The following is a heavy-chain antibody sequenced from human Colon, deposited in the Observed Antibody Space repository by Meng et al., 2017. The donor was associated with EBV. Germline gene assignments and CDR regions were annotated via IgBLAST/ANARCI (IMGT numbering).Heavy chain of an antibody. D-gene: IGHD3-22*01. CDR3: AKVRDISSDSSSYYDY. CDR2: INPNSGGT. Sequence: FWAELKQPGASWKAPCKGYVNTCTGYQLHWVLQAPGQGLYVMGWINPNSGGTNYAQKFQGRVTMTRDTSSSTAYMELSRLRSDDTAIYYCAKVRDISSDSSSYYDYWGQGTLVTVSS. CDR1: VNTCTGYQ. V-gene: IGHV1-2*02. J-gene: IGHJ4*02.